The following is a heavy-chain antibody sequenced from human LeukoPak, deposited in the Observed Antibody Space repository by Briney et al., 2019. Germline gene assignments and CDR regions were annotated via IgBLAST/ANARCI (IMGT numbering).Heavy chain of an antibody. CDR1: GGSFSGYY. V-gene: IGHV4-34*01. D-gene: IGHD3-16*01. CDR2: INHSGST. J-gene: IGHJ4*02. Sequence: SETLSPTCAVYGGSFSGYYWSWIRQPPGKGLEWIGEINHSGSTNYNPSLKSRVTISVDTSKNQFSLKLSSVTAADTAVYYCARHGTPRRGSYYLDYWGQGTLVTVSS. CDR3: ARHGTPRRGSYYLDY.